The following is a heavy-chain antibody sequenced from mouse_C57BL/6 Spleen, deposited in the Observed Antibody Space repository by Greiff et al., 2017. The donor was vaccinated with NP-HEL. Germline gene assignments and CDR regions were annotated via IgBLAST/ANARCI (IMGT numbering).Heavy chain of an antibody. CDR1: GYTFTSYW. CDR3: ARRYYGSSRVYFDY. Sequence: QVQLQQPGAELVRPGTSVKLSCKASGYTFTSYWMHWVKQRPGQGLEWIGVIDPSDSYTNYNQKFKGKATLTVDTSSSTAYMQLSSLTSEDSAVYYCARRYYGSSRVYFDYWGQGTTLTVSS. J-gene: IGHJ2*01. CDR2: IDPSDSYT. D-gene: IGHD1-1*01. V-gene: IGHV1-59*01.